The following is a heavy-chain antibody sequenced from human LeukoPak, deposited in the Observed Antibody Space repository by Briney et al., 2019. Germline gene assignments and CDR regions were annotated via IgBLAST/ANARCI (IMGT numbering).Heavy chain of an antibody. V-gene: IGHV4-38-2*02. Sequence: SETLSLTCTVSGYSISSGYYWGWIRQPPGKGLEWIGSIYHSGSTYYNPSLKSRVTISVGTSKNQFSLRLSSVTAADTAVYYCASPIPGGAAGANWGQGTLVTVSS. J-gene: IGHJ4*02. CDR3: ASPIPGGAAGAN. CDR2: IYHSGST. CDR1: GYSISSGYY. D-gene: IGHD6-13*01.